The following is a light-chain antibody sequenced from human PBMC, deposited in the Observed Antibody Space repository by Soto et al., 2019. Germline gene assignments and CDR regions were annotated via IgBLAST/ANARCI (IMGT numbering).Light chain of an antibody. Sequence: DIQMTQSPSTLSASVGDRATITCRASQSISKWLVWYQQKPGKAPKVLIFDASILASGVPSRFSGSGYGTEFTLTISNLQPDDFATYYCQQYNGYSTWTFGQGTKVDIK. CDR2: DAS. CDR3: QQYNGYSTWT. J-gene: IGKJ1*01. V-gene: IGKV1-5*01. CDR1: QSISKW.